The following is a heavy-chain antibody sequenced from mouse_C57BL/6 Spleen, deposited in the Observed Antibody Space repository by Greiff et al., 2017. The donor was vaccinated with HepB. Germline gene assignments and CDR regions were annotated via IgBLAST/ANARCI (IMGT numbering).Heavy chain of an antibody. CDR3: TTSGTLAWFAY. CDR1: GFNIKDYY. CDR2: IDPEDGDT. J-gene: IGHJ3*01. Sequence: EVQLQQSGAELVRPGASVKLSCTASGFNIKDYYMHCVKQRPEQGLEWIGRIDPEDGDTEYAPKFQGKATMTADTSSNTAYLQLSSLTSEDTAVYYCTTSGTLAWFAYWGQGTLVTVSA. V-gene: IGHV14-1*01. D-gene: IGHD4-1*01.